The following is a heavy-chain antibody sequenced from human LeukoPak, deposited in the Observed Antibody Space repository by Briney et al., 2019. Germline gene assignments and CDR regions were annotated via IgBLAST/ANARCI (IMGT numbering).Heavy chain of an antibody. D-gene: IGHD1-26*01. V-gene: IGHV3-48*02. J-gene: IGHJ5*02. CDR3: ARDDRRKSGSPRWFDP. Sequence: GGSLRLSCAASGFTFSSYAMSWVRQAPGKGLEWVSFISSSGTSIYYADPVKGRFSISRDNAKNSLYLQMSSLRDEDTAVYYCARDDRRKSGSPRWFDPWGQGTLVTVSS. CDR1: GFTFSSYA. CDR2: ISSSGTSI.